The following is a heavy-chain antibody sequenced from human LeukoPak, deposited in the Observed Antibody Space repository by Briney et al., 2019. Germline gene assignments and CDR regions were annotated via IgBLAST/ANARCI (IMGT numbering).Heavy chain of an antibody. V-gene: IGHV3-66*01. CDR3: ARVKVGPTWDAFDV. CDR2: IYSGGSK. J-gene: IGHJ3*01. CDR1: GFTVSNNY. Sequence: GGSLRLSCAASGFTVSNNYMSWVRQAPGTGLEWISIIYSGGSKYYADSMKGRFTISRDDSKNTLYLEMNSLTVEDTAVYYCARVKVGPTWDAFDVWGQGTTVTVSS. D-gene: IGHD3/OR15-3a*01.